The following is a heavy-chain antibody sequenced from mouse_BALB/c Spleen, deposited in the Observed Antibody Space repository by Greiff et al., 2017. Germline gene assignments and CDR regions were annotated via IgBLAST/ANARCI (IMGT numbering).Heavy chain of an antibody. Sequence: EVQLQESGPELVKPGASVKIPCKASGYTFTDYNMDWVKQSHGKSLEWIGDINPNNGGTIYNQKFKGKATLTVDKSSSTAYMELRSLTSEDTAVYYCARVTGTFYAMDYWGQGTSVTVSS. CDR3: ARVTGTFYAMDY. J-gene: IGHJ4*01. CDR1: GYTFTDYN. D-gene: IGHD4-1*01. V-gene: IGHV1-18*01. CDR2: INPNNGGT.